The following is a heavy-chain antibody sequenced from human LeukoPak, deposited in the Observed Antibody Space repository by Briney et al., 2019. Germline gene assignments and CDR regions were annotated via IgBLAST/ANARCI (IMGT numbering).Heavy chain of an antibody. CDR3: ARAVGPYDY. D-gene: IGHD3-10*01. V-gene: IGHV3-33*01. CDR1: GFSFSTHS. CDR2: IWYDGSIK. Sequence: GRSLRLSCAASGFSFSTHSMHWVRQAPGKGPEWVAVIWYDGSIKYYADSVRGRFTISRDNSVDTLYLQMNSLRADDTAVYYCARAVGPYDYWGQGTLVTVSS. J-gene: IGHJ4*02.